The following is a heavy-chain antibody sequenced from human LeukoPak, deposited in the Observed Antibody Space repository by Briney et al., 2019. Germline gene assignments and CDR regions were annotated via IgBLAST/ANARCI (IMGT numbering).Heavy chain of an antibody. CDR3: ATFSITMIVVVITGAFDI. V-gene: IGHV1-24*01. D-gene: IGHD3-22*01. CDR1: GYTLTELS. CDR2: FDPEDGET. J-gene: IGHJ3*02. Sequence: ASVKVSCKASGYTLTELSMHWVRQAPGKGLEWMGGFDPEDGETIYAQKFQGRVTMTEDTSTDTAYMELSSLRSEDTAVYYCATFSITMIVVVITGAFDIWGQGTMVTVSS.